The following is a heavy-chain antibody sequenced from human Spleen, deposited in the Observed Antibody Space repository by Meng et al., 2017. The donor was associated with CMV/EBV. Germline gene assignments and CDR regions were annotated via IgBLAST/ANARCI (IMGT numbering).Heavy chain of an antibody. D-gene: IGHD6-19*01. CDR1: GGSFSGYY. J-gene: IGHJ5*02. Sequence: SETLSLTCAVYGGSFSGYYWSWIRQPPGKGLEWIGEINHSGSTNYNPSLKSRVTISVDTSKNQFSLKLSSVTAADTAVYYCAKPGDDSGTNWFDPWGQGTLVTVSS. CDR2: INHSGST. V-gene: IGHV4-34*01. CDR3: AKPGDDSGTNWFDP.